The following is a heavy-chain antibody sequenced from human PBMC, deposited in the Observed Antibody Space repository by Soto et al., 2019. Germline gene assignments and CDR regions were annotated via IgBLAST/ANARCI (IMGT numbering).Heavy chain of an antibody. V-gene: IGHV3-30*18. CDR1: GFTFSSYG. CDR2: ISYDGSNK. J-gene: IGHJ4*02. Sequence: GGSLRLSCAASGFTFSSYGMHWVRQAPGKGLEWVAVISYDGSNKYYADSVKGRFTISRDNSKNTLYLQMNSLRAEGTAVYYCAKDYGGYVDYWGQGTLVTVSS. D-gene: IGHD2-15*01. CDR3: AKDYGGYVDY.